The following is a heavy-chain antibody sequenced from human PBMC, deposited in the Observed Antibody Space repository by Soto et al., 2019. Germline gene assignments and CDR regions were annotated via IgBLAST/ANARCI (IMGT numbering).Heavy chain of an antibody. J-gene: IGHJ4*02. CDR2: ISAYNGNT. CDR3: ATRLSTYYYGSGSLDLGY. Sequence: ASVKVSCKASGYTFTSYGISWVRQAPGQGLEWMGWISAYNGNTNYAQKFQGRVTMTTDTSTSTAYMELRSLRSDDTAVYYCATRLSTYYYGSGSLDLGYWGQGTLVTVS. CDR1: GYTFTSYG. V-gene: IGHV1-18*01. D-gene: IGHD3-10*01.